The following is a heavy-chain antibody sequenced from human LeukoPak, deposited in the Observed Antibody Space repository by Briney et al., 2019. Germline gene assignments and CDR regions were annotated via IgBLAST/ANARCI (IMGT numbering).Heavy chain of an antibody. Sequence: ASVKVSCKASGYTFTSYDINWVRQATGQGLEWMGWINPNSGGTNYAQKFQGRVTMTRDTSISTAYMELSRLRSDDTAVYYCARDRTPVITPDDAFDIWGQGTMVTVSS. CDR2: INPNSGGT. D-gene: IGHD3-22*01. J-gene: IGHJ3*02. CDR3: ARDRTPVITPDDAFDI. V-gene: IGHV1-2*02. CDR1: GYTFTSYD.